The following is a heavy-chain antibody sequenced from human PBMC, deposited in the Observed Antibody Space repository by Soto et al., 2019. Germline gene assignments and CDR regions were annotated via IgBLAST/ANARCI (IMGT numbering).Heavy chain of an antibody. V-gene: IGHV4-30-2*01. CDR1: GGSISSGGYS. D-gene: IGHD3-22*01. CDR3: ATTMIVGGGGFDY. Sequence: QLQLQESGSGLVKPSQTLSLTCAVSGGSISSGGYSWSWIRQPPGKGLEWIGYIYHSGSTYYNPSLKSRVTISVDRSKNQFSLKLSSVTAADTAVYYCATTMIVGGGGFDYWGQGTLVTVSS. CDR2: IYHSGST. J-gene: IGHJ4*02.